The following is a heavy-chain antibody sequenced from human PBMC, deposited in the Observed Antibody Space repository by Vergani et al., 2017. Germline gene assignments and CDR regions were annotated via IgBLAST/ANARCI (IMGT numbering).Heavy chain of an antibody. V-gene: IGHV1-69*01. Sequence: QVQLVQSGAEVKKPGSSVKVSCKASGGTFSSYAISWVRQAPGQGLEWMGGIIPIFGTANYAQKFQGRVTITADESTSTAYMELSSLRSEDTAVYYCAGDRREYSGYVAGGAFDIWGQGTMVTVSS. CDR2: IIPIFGTA. J-gene: IGHJ3*02. D-gene: IGHD5-12*01. CDR1: GGTFSSYA. CDR3: AGDRREYSGYVAGGAFDI.